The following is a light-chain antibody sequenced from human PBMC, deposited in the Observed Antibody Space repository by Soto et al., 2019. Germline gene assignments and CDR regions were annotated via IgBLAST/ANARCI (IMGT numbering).Light chain of an antibody. Sequence: DIQITQSPSTLSASVGDRVTITCRASHSITSWLAWYQQKPGKAPNLLIYDASSLQSGVPSRFSGSGSGTEFTLTISSLQPDDSATYYCQQYNSHDDIAFGRGTKVDIK. J-gene: IGKJ4*01. V-gene: IGKV1-5*01. CDR2: DAS. CDR3: QQYNSHDDIA. CDR1: HSITSW.